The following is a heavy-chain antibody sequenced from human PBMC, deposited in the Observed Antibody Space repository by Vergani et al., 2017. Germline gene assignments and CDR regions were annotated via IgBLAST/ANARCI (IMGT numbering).Heavy chain of an antibody. CDR3: ARDHLDCSGGSCYSEVAY. Sequence: QVQLVQSGAEVKKPGASVKVSCKASGYTFTGYYMHWVRQAPGQGLEWMGWINPNSGGTNYAQKFQGRVTMTRDTSISTAYMELSRLRSDDTAVYYCARDHLDCSGGSCYSEVAYWGQGTLVTVSS. D-gene: IGHD2-15*01. CDR1: GYTFTGYY. CDR2: INPNSGGT. V-gene: IGHV1-2*02. J-gene: IGHJ4*02.